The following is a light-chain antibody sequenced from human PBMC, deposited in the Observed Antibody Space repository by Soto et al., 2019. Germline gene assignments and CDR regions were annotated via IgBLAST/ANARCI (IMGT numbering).Light chain of an antibody. Sequence: QSVLTQPPSASGSPGQSVTISCTGTSSDVGGYNYVSWYQQHPGKAPKLMIFEVTKRPSGLPDRFSGSKSGNTASLTVSGLQAEDEADYYCSSYAGSNNSVFGTGTKVTVL. CDR1: SSDVGGYNY. CDR2: EVT. V-gene: IGLV2-8*01. CDR3: SSYAGSNNSV. J-gene: IGLJ1*01.